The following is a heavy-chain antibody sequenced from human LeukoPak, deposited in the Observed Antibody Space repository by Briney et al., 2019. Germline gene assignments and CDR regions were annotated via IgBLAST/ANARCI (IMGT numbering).Heavy chain of an antibody. D-gene: IGHD6-19*01. CDR2: IYNSGST. CDR3: ARRSSGWNFDY. V-gene: IGHV4-59*08. J-gene: IGHJ4*02. Sequence: KTSETLSLTCTVSGGSISSYYWSWIRQPPGKGLEWIGYIYNSGSTNYNPSLKSRVTISVDTSKNQFSLKVSSVTAADTAVYYCARRSSGWNFDYWGQGTLVTVSS. CDR1: GGSISSYY.